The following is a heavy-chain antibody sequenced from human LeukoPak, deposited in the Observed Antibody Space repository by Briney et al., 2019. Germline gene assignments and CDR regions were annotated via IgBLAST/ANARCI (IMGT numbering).Heavy chain of an antibody. CDR1: GFTFDDYA. CDR3: AKLIVGATNGDY. CDR2: ISWNSGSI. V-gene: IGHV3-9*01. D-gene: IGHD1-26*01. Sequence: TGGSLRLSCAASGFTFDDYAMHWVRQAPGKGLEWVSGISWNSGSIGYADSVKGRFTISRDNSKNTLYLQMNSLRAEDTAVYYCAKLIVGATNGDYWGQGTLVTVSS. J-gene: IGHJ4*02.